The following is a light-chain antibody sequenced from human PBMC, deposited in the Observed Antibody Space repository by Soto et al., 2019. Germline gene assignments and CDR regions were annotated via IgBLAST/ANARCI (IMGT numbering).Light chain of an antibody. J-gene: IGKJ3*01. CDR3: QQRSNWFT. CDR1: QSVSSY. V-gene: IGKV3-11*01. Sequence: EIVLTQSPATLSLSPGERATLSCRASQSVSSYLAWYQQKTGQAPRLLIYDASNRATGIPARFSGSGSGTDFTLTLSSLEPEDFAVYYCQQRSNWFTFGPGTKVDIK. CDR2: DAS.